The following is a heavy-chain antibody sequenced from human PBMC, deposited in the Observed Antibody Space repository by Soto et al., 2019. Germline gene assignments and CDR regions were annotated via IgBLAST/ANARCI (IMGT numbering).Heavy chain of an antibody. Sequence: EVQVVESGGGLVQPGRSLRLSCAASGFSFDDYAMHWVRQAPGKGLEWVSGISWNSGTIGYADSVKGRFTISRDNAKNSLYLQMSSLRAEDTALYYCAKSTGGTANGMGVWGQGTTDTVSS. D-gene: IGHD2-8*02. CDR2: ISWNSGTI. V-gene: IGHV3-9*01. J-gene: IGHJ6*02. CDR3: AKSTGGTANGMGV. CDR1: GFSFDDYA.